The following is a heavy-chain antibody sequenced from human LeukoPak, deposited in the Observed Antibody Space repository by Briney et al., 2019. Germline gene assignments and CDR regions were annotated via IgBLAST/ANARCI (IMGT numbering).Heavy chain of an antibody. J-gene: IGHJ3*02. CDR2: IIPIFGTA. CDR1: GGTFSSYA. Sequence: SVKVSCKASGGTFSSYAISWVRQAPGQGLEWMGGIIPIFGTANYAQKFQGRVTITADESTSTAYMELSSLRSEDTAVYYCASSGYSPEGSFDIWGQGTMATVSS. D-gene: IGHD5-18*01. CDR3: ASSGYSPEGSFDI. V-gene: IGHV1-69*01.